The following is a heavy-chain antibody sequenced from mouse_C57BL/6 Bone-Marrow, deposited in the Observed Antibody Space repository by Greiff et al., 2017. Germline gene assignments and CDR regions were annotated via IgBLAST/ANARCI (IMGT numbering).Heavy chain of an antibody. J-gene: IGHJ3*01. CDR3: ARDRGAY. Sequence: EVKLVESGPGLVKPSQSLSLTCSVTGYSITSGYYWNWIRQFPGNKLEWMGYISYDGSNKYNPSLKNRISITRDTSKNKFFLKLNSVTTEDTATYYCARDRGAYWGQGTLVTVSA. V-gene: IGHV3-6*01. CDR1: GYSITSGYY. CDR2: ISYDGSN.